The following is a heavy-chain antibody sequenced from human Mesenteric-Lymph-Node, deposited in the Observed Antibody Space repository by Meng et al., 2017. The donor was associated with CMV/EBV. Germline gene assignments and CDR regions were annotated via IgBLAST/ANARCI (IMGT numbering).Heavy chain of an antibody. V-gene: IGHV1-2*02. CDR3: ARSGSSWYSGKRFDY. CDR1: GYTFTGYY. Sequence: GESLKISCAASGYTFTGYYMHWVRQAPGQGLEWMGWINPNSGGTNYAQKFQGRVTMTRDTSISTAYMELSRLRSDDTAMYYCARSGSSWYSGKRFDYWGQGTLVTVSS. J-gene: IGHJ4*02. CDR2: INPNSGGT. D-gene: IGHD6-13*01.